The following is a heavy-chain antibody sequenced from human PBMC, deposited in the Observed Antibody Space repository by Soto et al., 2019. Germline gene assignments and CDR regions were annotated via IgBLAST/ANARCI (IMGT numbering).Heavy chain of an antibody. D-gene: IGHD5-12*01. J-gene: IGHJ2*01. V-gene: IGHV1-69*12. CDR3: ARGNHRWLQLWYFDL. CDR1: AGTFSSYT. Sequence: QVQLVQSGAEAKKPGSSVTVSCKASAGTFSSYTISWVRQAPGQGLEWMGGIIPIFGTANYAQKFQGRVTITADESTSTAYMELSSLRSEDTAVYYCARGNHRWLQLWYFDLWGRGTLVTVSS. CDR2: IIPIFGTA.